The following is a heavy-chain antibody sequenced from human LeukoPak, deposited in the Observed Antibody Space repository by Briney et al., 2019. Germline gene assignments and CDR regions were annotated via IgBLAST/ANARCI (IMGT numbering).Heavy chain of an antibody. Sequence: PSQTLSLTCTVSGFSISSGDYCWAWIRQPPGMGLEWVVYGCCSGNTHYDPSLNSLISISVDTSKNQFYLNMSSVTAADTAVYYCARDQNKYDSSGYYYYQYGMDVWGQGTTVTVSS. CDR3: ARDQNKYDSSGYYYYQYGMDV. J-gene: IGHJ6*02. CDR2: GCCSGNT. D-gene: IGHD3-22*01. V-gene: IGHV4-30-4*01. CDR1: GFSISSGDYC.